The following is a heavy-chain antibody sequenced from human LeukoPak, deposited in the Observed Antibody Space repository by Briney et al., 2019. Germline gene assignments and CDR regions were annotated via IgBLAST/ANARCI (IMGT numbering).Heavy chain of an antibody. D-gene: IGHD3-10*01. Sequence: SETLSLTCTLSGGSISTYYWSWIRQPPGKGLEWIGEINHSGSTNYNPSLKSRVTISVDTSKNQFSLKLSSVTAADTAVYYCARGKPARGSGRSSFDYWGQGTLVTVSS. CDR3: ARGKPARGSGRSSFDY. V-gene: IGHV4-34*01. J-gene: IGHJ4*02. CDR2: INHSGST. CDR1: GGSISTYY.